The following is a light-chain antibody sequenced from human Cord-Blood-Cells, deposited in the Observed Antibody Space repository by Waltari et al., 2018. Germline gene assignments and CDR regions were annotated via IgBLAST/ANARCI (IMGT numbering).Light chain of an antibody. CDR3: QQNYSTPYT. V-gene: IGKV1-39*01. Sequence: DFQMTQSPSSLSASVGDRVSITCQASQSISSYLNWYQQKPGKAPKHLIYAASSLQSGVPSRFSGSGSGTDFTLTISSLQPEDFATYYCQQNYSTPYTFGQGTKLEIK. CDR1: QSISSY. CDR2: AAS. J-gene: IGKJ2*01.